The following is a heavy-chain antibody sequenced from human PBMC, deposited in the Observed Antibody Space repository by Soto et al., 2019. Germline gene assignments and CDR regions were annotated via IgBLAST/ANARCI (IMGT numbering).Heavy chain of an antibody. CDR1: GFSLSNGKVG. CDR2: IFSNDEK. J-gene: IGHJ6*04. D-gene: IGHD6-19*01. Sequence: HVTLKESGPVLVKPTETLTLTCTVSGFSLSNGKVGVSWIRQPPGKALEWLAHIFSNDEKSYRTSLKSRLTIPEDPPKSQVVLTMTNVDPVDTATYYCPRIFFGRSVAGGSFSLDFGGKGPPVTVPS. V-gene: IGHV2-26*01. CDR3: PRIFFGRSVAGGSFSLDF.